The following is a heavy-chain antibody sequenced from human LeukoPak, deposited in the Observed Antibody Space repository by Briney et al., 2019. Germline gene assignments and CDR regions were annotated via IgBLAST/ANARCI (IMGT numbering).Heavy chain of an antibody. CDR3: ARKKTYYYDSSGYGGAFDI. CDR2: IYHGGST. Sequence: SETLSLTCAVSGGSISSGGYSWSWIRQPPGKGLEWIGYIYHGGSTYYNPSLKSRVTISVDRSKNQFSLKLSSVTAADTAVYYCARKKTYYYDSSGYGGAFDIWGQGTMVTVSS. CDR1: GGSISSGGYS. V-gene: IGHV4-30-2*01. D-gene: IGHD3-22*01. J-gene: IGHJ3*02.